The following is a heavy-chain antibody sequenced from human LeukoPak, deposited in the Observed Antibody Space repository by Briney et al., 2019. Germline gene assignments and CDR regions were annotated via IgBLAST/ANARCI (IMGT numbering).Heavy chain of an antibody. J-gene: IGHJ3*02. CDR1: GFTFSSYS. Sequence: GGSLRLSCAASGFTFSSYSMNWVREAPGKGLEWVSYISSSSSTIYYADSVKGRFTISRDNAKNSLYLQMNSLRAEDTAVYYCARGFLTYYDFWSGSQDAFDIWGQGTMVTVFS. CDR2: ISSSSSTI. CDR3: ARGFLTYYDFWSGSQDAFDI. D-gene: IGHD3-3*01. V-gene: IGHV3-48*01.